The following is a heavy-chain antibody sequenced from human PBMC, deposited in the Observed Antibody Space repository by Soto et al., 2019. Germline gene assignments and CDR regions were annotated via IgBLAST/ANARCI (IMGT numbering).Heavy chain of an antibody. CDR3: AREFSGWYYYYGMDV. CDR2: IYGSGST. CDR1: GGSISSGDYY. D-gene: IGHD6-19*01. J-gene: IGHJ6*02. V-gene: IGHV4-30-4*01. Sequence: SETLSLTCTVSGGSISSGDYYWSWIRPPPGKGLEWVGYIYGSGSTYYNPAIKSRVTISVDTSKNQFSLKLSSVTAADTAVYYCAREFSGWYYYYGMDVWGQGTTVTVSS.